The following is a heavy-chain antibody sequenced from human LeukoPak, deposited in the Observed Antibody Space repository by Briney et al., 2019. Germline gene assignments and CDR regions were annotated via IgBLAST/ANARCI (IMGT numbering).Heavy chain of an antibody. D-gene: IGHD1-14*01. CDR1: GASISSHY. CDR3: SRAGTGLNIPGAY. Sequence: SETPSLTCSVSGASISSHYWSWIRQPPGKGLEWIGYIHYSGSTNCNPSLKSRVTISLDTSKNQFSLKLTSVTAADTAVYYCSRAGTGLNIPGAYWGQGTLVTVSS. CDR2: IHYSGST. V-gene: IGHV4-59*11. J-gene: IGHJ4*02.